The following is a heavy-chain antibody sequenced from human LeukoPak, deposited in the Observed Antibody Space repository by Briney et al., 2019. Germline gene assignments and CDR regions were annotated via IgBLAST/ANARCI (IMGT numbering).Heavy chain of an antibody. D-gene: IGHD2-2*01. CDR2: IWYDGSNK. CDR1: GFTFSSYG. V-gene: IGHV3-33*01. Sequence: GGSLRLSCAASGFTFSSYGMHWVRQAPGKGPEWVAVIWYDGSNKYYADSVKGRFTISRDNSKNTLYLQMNSLRAEDTAVYYCAPDLTAAMPFWGQGTLVTVSS. CDR3: APDLTAAMPF. J-gene: IGHJ4*02.